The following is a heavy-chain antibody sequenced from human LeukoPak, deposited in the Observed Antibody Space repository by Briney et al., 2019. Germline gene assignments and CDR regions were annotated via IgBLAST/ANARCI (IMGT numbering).Heavy chain of an antibody. V-gene: IGHV1-2*02. Sequence: ASVKVSCKASGYTFTGYYMYWVRQAPGQGLEWMAWINPNSGGTNYAQKFQGRVTMTWDTSISTAYLELSGLRSDDTAVYYCARVSGYNSGYFDSWGQGNLVTVSS. J-gene: IGHJ4*02. D-gene: IGHD1-1*01. CDR3: ARVSGYNSGYFDS. CDR2: INPNSGGT. CDR1: GYTFTGYY.